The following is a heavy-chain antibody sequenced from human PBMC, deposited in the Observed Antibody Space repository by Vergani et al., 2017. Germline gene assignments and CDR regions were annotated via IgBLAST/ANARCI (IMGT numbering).Heavy chain of an antibody. CDR2: IIPTLGLA. J-gene: IGHJ4*02. V-gene: IGHV1-69*04. CDR3: ARAVGEYSSSLRY. D-gene: IGHD6-6*01. Sequence: QVQLVQSGAEVKKPGSSVKVSCKASGGTFSTHAISWVRQAPGQALGWMGRIIPTLGLANYAQPFQGRATITADTSTSTAYMELSSLRSEDTAVYYCARAVGEYSSSLRYWGQGTLVTVSS. CDR1: GGTFSTHA.